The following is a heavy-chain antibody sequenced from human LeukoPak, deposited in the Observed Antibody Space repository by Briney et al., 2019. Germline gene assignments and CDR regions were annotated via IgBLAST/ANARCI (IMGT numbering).Heavy chain of an antibody. CDR2: IKSKTDGGTT. CDR3: TTHREETAAGLFDY. V-gene: IGHV3-15*01. J-gene: IGHJ4*02. CDR1: GCTFSNAW. D-gene: IGHD6-13*01. Sequence: GGSLRLSCAASGCTFSNAWMSWVRQAPGKGLEWVGRIKSKTDGGTTDYAAPVKGRFTISRDDSKNTLYLQMNSLKTEDTAVYYCTTHREETAAGLFDYWGQGTLVTVSS.